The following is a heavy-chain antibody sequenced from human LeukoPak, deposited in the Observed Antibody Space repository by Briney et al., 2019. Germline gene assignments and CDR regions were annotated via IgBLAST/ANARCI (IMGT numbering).Heavy chain of an antibody. CDR2: IKSKTDGGTT. CDR1: GFTFSNAW. CDR3: TTRKFGKDAFDI. Sequence: PGGSLRLSCAASGFTFSNAWMSWVRQAPGKGLEWVGRIKSKTDGGTTDYAAPVKGRFTISRDDSKNTLYLQMNSLKTEDTAVYYCTTRKFGKDAFDIWGQGTMVTVSS. D-gene: IGHD3-3*01. J-gene: IGHJ3*02. V-gene: IGHV3-15*01.